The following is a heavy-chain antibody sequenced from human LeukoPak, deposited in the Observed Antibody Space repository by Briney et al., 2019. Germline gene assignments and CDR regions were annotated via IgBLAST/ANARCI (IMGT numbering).Heavy chain of an antibody. V-gene: IGHV5-51*01. CDR2: IYPGDSDT. CDR3: ARRSNPDYGHRTLDY. D-gene: IGHD4-17*01. CDR1: GYSFTSYW. Sequence: GESLKISCKGSGYSFTSYWIGWVRPMPGKGLEWMGIIYPGDSDTRYSPSFQGQVTISADKSISTAYLQWSSLKASDTAMYYCARRSNPDYGHRTLDYWGQGTLVTVSS. J-gene: IGHJ4*02.